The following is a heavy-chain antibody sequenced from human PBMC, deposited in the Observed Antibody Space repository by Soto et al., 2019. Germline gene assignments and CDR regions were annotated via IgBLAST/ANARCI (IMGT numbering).Heavy chain of an antibody. J-gene: IGHJ4*02. CDR2: INHSGST. D-gene: IGHD3-22*01. CDR3: ARGISMIVELQRDAPDKYYFDS. Sequence: QVQLQQWGAGLLKSSETLSLTCAVYGGSFSGHYWSWIRQHPGKGLEWIGEINHSGSTNSNPSLKSRVTISVDTSKNQFSLKLNSVTAADTAVYYCARGISMIVELQRDAPDKYYFDSWGQGTLVTVSS. CDR1: GGSFSGHY. V-gene: IGHV4-34*01.